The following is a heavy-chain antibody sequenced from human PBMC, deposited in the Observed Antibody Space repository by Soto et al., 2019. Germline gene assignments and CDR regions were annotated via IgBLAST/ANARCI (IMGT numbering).Heavy chain of an antibody. Sequence: QLQLQESGPGLVKPSETLSLTCTVSGDSINNSGFYWGWIRQPPGKGLEWIGSIFYSGSTYYNSSLQSRVTMSVDTSKNQFSLKLSSVTAADTAVYYCARERHWLGVRDYWGQGTLVPVSS. CDR1: GDSINNSGFY. CDR3: ARERHWLGVRDY. V-gene: IGHV4-39*02. J-gene: IGHJ4*02. CDR2: IFYSGST. D-gene: IGHD6-19*01.